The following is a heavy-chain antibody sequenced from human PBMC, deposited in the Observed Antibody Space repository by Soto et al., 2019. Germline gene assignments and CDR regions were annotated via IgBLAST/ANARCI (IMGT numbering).Heavy chain of an antibody. CDR1: VYTFTSYY. J-gene: IGHJ6*02. Sequence: ASVKVSCKASVYTFTSYYMHWVRQAPGQGLEWMGIINPSGGSTSYAQKFQGRVTMTRDTSTSTVYMELSSLRSEDTAVYYCARDLTDCSSTSCYLESYYYYGMDVWGQGTTVTVSS. CDR2: INPSGGST. V-gene: IGHV1-46*01. CDR3: ARDLTDCSSTSCYLESYYYYGMDV. D-gene: IGHD2-2*01.